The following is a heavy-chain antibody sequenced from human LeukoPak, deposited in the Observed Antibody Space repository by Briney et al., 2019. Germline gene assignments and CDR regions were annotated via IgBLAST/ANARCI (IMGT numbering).Heavy chain of an antibody. CDR2: IIPLFGIA. J-gene: IGHJ4*02. CDR3: ARVEGLGATTVGFDY. Sequence: SEKVSCKASGGTFSSSAISWVRQAPGQGLEWMGRIIPLFGIANYAQKFRGRVTITADKSTSTAYMELRSLRSEDTAVYYCARVEGLGATTVGFDYWGQGTLVTVSS. CDR1: GGTFSSSA. D-gene: IGHD1-26*01. V-gene: IGHV1-69*04.